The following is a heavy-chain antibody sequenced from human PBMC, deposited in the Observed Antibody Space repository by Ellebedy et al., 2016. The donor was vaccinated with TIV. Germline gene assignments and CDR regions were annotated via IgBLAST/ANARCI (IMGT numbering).Heavy chain of an antibody. Sequence: GGSLRLSCAASGFTFSDYYMIWIRQAPGKGLEWVSYISNSGSTIYYADSVKGRFTISRDNAKNSLSPLMNSLRAEDTAVYYCARDARFIDQQHNWFDPWGQGTLVTVSS. V-gene: IGHV3-11*01. CDR2: ISNSGSTI. CDR1: GFTFSDYY. CDR3: ARDARFIDQQHNWFDP. J-gene: IGHJ5*02. D-gene: IGHD2-2*01.